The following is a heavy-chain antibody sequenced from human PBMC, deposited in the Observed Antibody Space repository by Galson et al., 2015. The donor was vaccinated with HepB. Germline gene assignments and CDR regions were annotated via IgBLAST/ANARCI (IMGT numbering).Heavy chain of an antibody. J-gene: IGHJ4*02. V-gene: IGHV3-11*01. Sequence: SLRLSCAAYGFIFPVPYMGWVRQAPGKGLEWVSYISSSGSPIYYADSVRGRVSISRDKAKNSLYLRMNSLRAEDTAVYYCTRDWNHAGGYGWGLGTLVTVSS. CDR1: GFIFPVPY. CDR2: ISSSGSPI. CDR3: TRDWNHAGGYG. D-gene: IGHD5-12*01.